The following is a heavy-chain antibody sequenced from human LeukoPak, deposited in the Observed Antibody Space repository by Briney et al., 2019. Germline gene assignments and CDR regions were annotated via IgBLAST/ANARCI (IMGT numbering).Heavy chain of an antibody. D-gene: IGHD2-21*01. CDR3: ARHYSNDHTLFDF. CDR2: IRPSDSEP. CDR1: GYSFSTYW. V-gene: IGHV5-10-1*01. Sequence: GESLRISCKVSGYSFSTYWITWVRQLPGGALEWMGRIRPSDSEPNYSPSFQGHVTISADRSINTVYLQWSSLRASDTAIYFCARHYSNDHTLFDFWGQGALVTVSP. J-gene: IGHJ4*02.